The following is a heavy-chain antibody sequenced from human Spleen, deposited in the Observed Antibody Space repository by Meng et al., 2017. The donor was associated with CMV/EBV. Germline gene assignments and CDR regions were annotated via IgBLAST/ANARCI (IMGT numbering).Heavy chain of an antibody. CDR1: GFTFSSYA. Sequence: GESLKISCAASGFTFSSYAMSWVRQAPGKGLEWVSVIYSGGSSTYYADSVKGRFTISRDNSKNTLYLQMNSLRAEDTAVYYCAKLGSTSSFGYWGQGTLVTVSS. CDR3: AKLGSTSSFGY. CDR2: IYSGGSST. V-gene: IGHV3-23*03. D-gene: IGHD2-2*01. J-gene: IGHJ4*02.